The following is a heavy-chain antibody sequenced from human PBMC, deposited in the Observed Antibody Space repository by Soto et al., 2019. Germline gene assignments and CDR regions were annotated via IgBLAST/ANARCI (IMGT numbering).Heavy chain of an antibody. V-gene: IGHV3-33*01. CDR2: IWYDGSNK. Sequence: QVQLVESGGGVVQPGRSLRLSCAASGFTFSSYGMHWVRQAPGKGLEWVAVIWYDGSNKYYADSVKGRFTISRDNSKNTLYLQMNSLRAEDTAVYYCAREGSGSYYGYYYYMDVWDKGTTVTVSS. CDR3: AREGSGSYYGYYYYMDV. CDR1: GFTFSSYG. J-gene: IGHJ6*03. D-gene: IGHD3-10*01.